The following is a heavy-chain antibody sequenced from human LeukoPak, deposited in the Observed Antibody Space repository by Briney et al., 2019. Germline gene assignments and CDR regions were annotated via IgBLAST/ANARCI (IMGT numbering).Heavy chain of an antibody. CDR1: GGTFSSYA. J-gene: IGHJ6*03. CDR2: IIPILGIA. V-gene: IGHV1-69*04. Sequence: SVKVSCKASGGTFSSYAISWVRQAPGQGLEWMGRIIPILGIANYAQKFQGRVTMTRDTSISTAYMELSRLRSDDTAVYYCARDSIVVVPAAKNAPMDVWGKGTTVTVSS. D-gene: IGHD2-2*01. CDR3: ARDSIVVVPAAKNAPMDV.